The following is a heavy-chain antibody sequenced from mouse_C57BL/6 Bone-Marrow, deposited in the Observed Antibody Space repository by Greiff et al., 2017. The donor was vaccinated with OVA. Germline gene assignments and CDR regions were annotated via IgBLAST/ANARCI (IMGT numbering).Heavy chain of an antibody. J-gene: IGHJ4*01. D-gene: IGHD1-1*01. CDR3: ARGGTTVVATDYYAMDY. V-gene: IGHV1-85*01. CDR2: IYPSDGST. Sequence: QVQLKQSGPELVKPGASVKLSCKASGYTFTSYDINWVKQRPGQGLEWNGWIYPSDGSTKYNEKFKGKATLTVDTSSSTAYMELHSLTSEDSAVYFCARGGTTVVATDYYAMDYWGQGTSVTVSS. CDR1: GYTFTSYD.